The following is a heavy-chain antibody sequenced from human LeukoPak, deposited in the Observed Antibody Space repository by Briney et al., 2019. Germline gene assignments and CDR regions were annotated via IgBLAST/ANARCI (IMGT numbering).Heavy chain of an antibody. CDR2: ISSNGGNT. V-gene: IGHV3-64*04. J-gene: IGHJ4*02. Sequence: PGGSLRLSCSASGFTFIYYAMHWVRQAPGKGLEYVSGISSNGGNTYYADSVKGRFTMSRANTNNTLYLQMNSLRAEDTAVYYCAGPRGDDYWGQGTLVTVSS. CDR3: AGPRGDDY. CDR1: GFTFIYYA. D-gene: IGHD2-21*01.